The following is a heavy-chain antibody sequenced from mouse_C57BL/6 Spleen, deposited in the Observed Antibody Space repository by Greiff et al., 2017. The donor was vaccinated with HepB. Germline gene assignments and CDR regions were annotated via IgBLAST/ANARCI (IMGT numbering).Heavy chain of an antibody. CDR3: ARLYYGSPYYFDY. Sequence: QVQLKQPGAELVKPGASVKLSCKASGYTFTSYWMHWVKQRPGRGLEWIGRIDPNRGGNKYNEKFKRKATLTVDKPSSTSYMQLSSLTSEDSAGYYCARLYYGSPYYFDYWGQGTTLTVSS. J-gene: IGHJ2*01. CDR1: GYTFTSYW. V-gene: IGHV1-72*01. D-gene: IGHD1-1*01. CDR2: IDPNRGGN.